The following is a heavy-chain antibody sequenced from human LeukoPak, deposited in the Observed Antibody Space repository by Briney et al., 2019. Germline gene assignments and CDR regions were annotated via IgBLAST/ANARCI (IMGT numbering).Heavy chain of an antibody. CDR3: ARDAGGGSGWIDT. D-gene: IGHD6-19*01. CDR2: TWSDGSDN. V-gene: IGHV3-33*08. Sequence: GGSLRLSCAASGFTFSSYDMNWVRQAPGKGLEWVAVTWSDGSDNYSDSVKGRFTISRDNSKDAVSLQMNSLRAGDTAVYYCARDAGGGSGWIDTWGQGILVAVSS. CDR1: GFTFSSYD. J-gene: IGHJ4*02.